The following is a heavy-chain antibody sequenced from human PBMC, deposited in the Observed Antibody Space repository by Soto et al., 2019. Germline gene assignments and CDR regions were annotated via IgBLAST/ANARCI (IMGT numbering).Heavy chain of an antibody. Sequence: GGSLRLSCAASGFTFSGYAMSWVRQAPGKGLEWVSAISGSGGSTYYADSVKGRFTISRDNSKNTLYLQMNSLRAEDTAVYYCAKDKGFFVWYFDYWGQGTLVTVSS. V-gene: IGHV3-23*01. CDR2: ISGSGGST. CDR3: AKDKGFFVWYFDY. CDR1: GFTFSGYA. D-gene: IGHD3-3*01. J-gene: IGHJ4*02.